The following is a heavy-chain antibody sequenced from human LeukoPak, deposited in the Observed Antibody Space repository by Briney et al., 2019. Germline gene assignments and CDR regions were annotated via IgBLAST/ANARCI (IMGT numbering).Heavy chain of an antibody. D-gene: IGHD4-17*01. CDR1: GFTVPNFP. V-gene: IGHV3-30-3*01. CDR2: VSHDRSKK. CDR3: ARDSLYGDNSFDY. Sequence: GRSLRLSCVASGFTVPNFPIHWVRQAPGKGLEWVAVVSHDRSKKTYADSVKGRFTISRDNAKGTLYLEMHSLRPEDTAVYYCARDSLYGDNSFDYWGQGTQVTVSS. J-gene: IGHJ4*02.